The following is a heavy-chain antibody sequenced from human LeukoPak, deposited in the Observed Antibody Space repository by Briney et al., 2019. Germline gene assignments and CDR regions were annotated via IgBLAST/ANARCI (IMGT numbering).Heavy chain of an antibody. J-gene: IGHJ4*02. V-gene: IGHV3-66*01. Sequence: GGSLSLSCAASGFTVSSNFMAWVRQAPGKGLEWVSVIYGGGSTYYADSVKGRSTISRDNAKNSLYLQMNSLRAEDTAVYYCARDRNYGDLDYWGQGTLVTVSS. CDR3: ARDRNYGDLDY. D-gene: IGHD4-17*01. CDR1: GFTVSSNF. CDR2: IYGGGST.